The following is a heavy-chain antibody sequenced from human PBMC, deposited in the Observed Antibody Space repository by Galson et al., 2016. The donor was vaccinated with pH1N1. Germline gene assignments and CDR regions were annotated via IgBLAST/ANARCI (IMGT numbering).Heavy chain of an antibody. Sequence: SLRLSCAASGFTFSDYYMSWIRQAPGKGLEWPSYISSSGNTIYYADSVKGRFTISRDNARNSLYPQMNSLRAEDTALYYCAGYCSGGSCSGSYYYFDTWGQGTLVTVSS. J-gene: IGHJ4*02. V-gene: IGHV3-11*01. CDR2: ISSSGNTI. CDR1: GFTFSDYY. CDR3: AGYCSGGSCSGSYYYFDT. D-gene: IGHD2-15*01.